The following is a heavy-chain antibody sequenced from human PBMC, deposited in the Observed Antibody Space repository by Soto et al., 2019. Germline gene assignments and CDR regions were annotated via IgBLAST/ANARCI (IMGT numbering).Heavy chain of an antibody. D-gene: IGHD3-9*01. J-gene: IGHJ6*03. CDR3: ARTVLGPDLLADSFVDYYYYMDV. Sequence: SETLSLTCTVSGGSISNFYVSWIRKPQGKGLEWMGYVYYTGSTSYNPSLKRRVTFSADSSRGQFSLRLNSVTAADTAVYYCARTVLGPDLLADSFVDYYYYMDVWGQGTTVTVSS. V-gene: IGHV4-59*08. CDR2: VYYTGST. CDR1: GGSISNFY.